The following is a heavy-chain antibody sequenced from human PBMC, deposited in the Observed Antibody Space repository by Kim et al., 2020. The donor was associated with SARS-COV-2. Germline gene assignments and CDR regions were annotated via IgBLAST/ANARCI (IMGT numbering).Heavy chain of an antibody. J-gene: IGHJ4*02. D-gene: IGHD6-13*01. CDR1: GFTFSSYS. Sequence: GGSLRLSCAASGFTFSSYSMNWVRQAPGKGLEWVSYISSSSSTIYYADSVKGRFTISRDNAKNSLYLQMNSLRDEDTAVYYCARVGFGAVTAAGTGYFDYWGQGTLVTVSS. CDR3: ARVGFGAVTAAGTGYFDY. V-gene: IGHV3-48*02. CDR2: ISSSSSTI.